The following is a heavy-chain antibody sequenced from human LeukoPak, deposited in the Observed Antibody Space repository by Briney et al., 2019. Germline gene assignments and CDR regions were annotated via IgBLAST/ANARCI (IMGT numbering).Heavy chain of an antibody. CDR1: GYSISSGYY. CDR2: IYHSGIT. J-gene: IGHJ5*02. CDR3: ARGGDSSSVGWFDP. V-gene: IGHV4-38-2*02. D-gene: IGHD6-13*01. Sequence: SETLSLTCTVSGYSISSGYYWGWIRQPPGKGLEWIGSIYHSGITYYNPSLKSRVTISVDTSKNQFSLKLSSVTAADTAVYYCARGGDSSSVGWFDPWGQGTLVTVSS.